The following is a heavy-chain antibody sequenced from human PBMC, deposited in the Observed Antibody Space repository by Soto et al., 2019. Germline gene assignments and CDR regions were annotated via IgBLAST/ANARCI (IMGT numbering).Heavy chain of an antibody. D-gene: IGHD6-6*01. CDR1: GGSISSGGYY. V-gene: IGHV4-31*03. CDR3: ARGRLRIAARPYYYYGMDV. J-gene: IGHJ6*02. Sequence: SETLSLTCTVSGGSISSGGYYWSWIRQHPGKGLEWIGYIYYSGSTYYNPSLKSRVTISVDTSKNQFSLKLSSVTAADTAVYYCARGRLRIAARPYYYYGMDVWGQGTTVTVSS. CDR2: IYYSGST.